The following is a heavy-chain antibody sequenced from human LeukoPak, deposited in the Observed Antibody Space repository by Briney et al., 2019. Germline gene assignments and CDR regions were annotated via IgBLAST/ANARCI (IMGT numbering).Heavy chain of an antibody. V-gene: IGHV1-46*01. CDR3: ARDRSRRYGDYADY. J-gene: IGHJ4*02. Sequence: GASVKVSCKASGYTFTSYGISWVRQAPGQGLEWMGIINPSGGSTSYAQKFQGRVTMTRDTSTSTVYMELSSLRSEDTAVYYCARDRSRRYGDYADYWGQGTLVTVSS. D-gene: IGHD4-17*01. CDR2: INPSGGST. CDR1: GYTFTSYG.